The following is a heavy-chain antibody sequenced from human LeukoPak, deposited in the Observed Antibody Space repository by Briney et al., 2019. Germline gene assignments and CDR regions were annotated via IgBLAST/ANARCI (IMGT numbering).Heavy chain of an antibody. J-gene: IGHJ5*02. Sequence: SETLSLTCTVSGGSISSYYWSWIRQPPGKGLEWIGYIYYSGCTNYNPPLKGRVTISVDTSKNQFSLKLSSVTAADTAVYYCARDFGGSYSNWFDPWGQGTLVTVSS. D-gene: IGHD1-26*01. V-gene: IGHV4-59*01. CDR3: ARDFGGSYSNWFDP. CDR2: IYYSGCT. CDR1: GGSISSYY.